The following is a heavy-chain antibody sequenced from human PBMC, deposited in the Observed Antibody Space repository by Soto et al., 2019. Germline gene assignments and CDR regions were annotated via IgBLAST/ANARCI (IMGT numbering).Heavy chain of an antibody. CDR1: GFTFSSYS. Sequence: GGSLRLSCAASGFTFSSYSMNWVRQAPGKGLEWVSSISSSSSYIYYADSVKGRFTISRDNAKNSLYLQMNSLRAEDTAVYYCARDFPGYYYYMDVWGKGTTVTVSS. J-gene: IGHJ6*03. CDR3: ARDFPGYYYYMDV. V-gene: IGHV3-21*01. CDR2: ISSSSSYI.